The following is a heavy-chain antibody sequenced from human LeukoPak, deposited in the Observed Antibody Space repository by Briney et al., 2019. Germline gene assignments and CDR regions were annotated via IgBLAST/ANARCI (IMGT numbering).Heavy chain of an antibody. D-gene: IGHD2-2*02. CDR3: ARGSGEYQLLYRYYYYGMDV. V-gene: IGHV4-34*01. Sequence: SETLSLTCAVYGGSFSGYYWSWIRQPPGKGLEWIGEINHSGSTNYNPSLKSRVTISVDTSKNQFSLKLSSVTAADTAVYYCARGSGEYQLLYRYYYYGMDVWGQGTTVTVSS. J-gene: IGHJ6*02. CDR2: INHSGST. CDR1: GGSFSGYY.